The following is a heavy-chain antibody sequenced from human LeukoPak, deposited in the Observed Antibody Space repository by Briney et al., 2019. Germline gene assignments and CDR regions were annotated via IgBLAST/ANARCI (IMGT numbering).Heavy chain of an antibody. J-gene: IGHJ4*02. V-gene: IGHV3-7*01. CDR2: IKQEGSEK. CDR3: ARPVLDYSSSWPFDY. D-gene: IGHD6-13*01. CDR1: GLTFSSYW. Sequence: GSLLLSCAASGLTFSSYWMSWVRQAPGKGLEGVAKIKQEGSEKYYVDSVKGRFTISRDNAKNSLYLQMNSLRAEDTAVYYCARPVLDYSSSWPFDYWGQGTLVTVSS.